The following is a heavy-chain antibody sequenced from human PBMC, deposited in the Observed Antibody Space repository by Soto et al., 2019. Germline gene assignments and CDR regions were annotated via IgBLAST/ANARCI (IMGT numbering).Heavy chain of an antibody. CDR3: AHALDVQYSYDTTGHSYLDF. CDR1: GFSLSTGGVG. CDR2: LYWNDDK. D-gene: IGHD1-1*01. J-gene: IGHJ4*02. Sequence: SGPTLVNPTQTLTLTCTFSGFSLSTGGVGVGWIRQPPGRALEWLALLYWNDDKRYSPYLKSRLTVTKDTSKNQVVLTMTNMDPVDTATYYCAHALDVQYSYDTTGHSYLDFWGQGALVTVSS. V-gene: IGHV2-5*01.